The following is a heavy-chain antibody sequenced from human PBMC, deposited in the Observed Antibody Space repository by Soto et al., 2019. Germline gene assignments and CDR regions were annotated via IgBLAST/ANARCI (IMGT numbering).Heavy chain of an antibody. V-gene: IGHV1-18*01. Sequence: QGQLVQSGVEVKKPGASVKVSCKASGYTFTDYGISWVRHAPGQGLEWMGWISAYNGNTNYAQNLQDRVTMTTDTSTSTAYMELRSLRSDDTAVYYCARDRSTHDYWGQGTLIAVSS. CDR1: GYTFTDYG. CDR3: ARDRSTHDY. D-gene: IGHD1-1*01. J-gene: IGHJ4*02. CDR2: ISAYNGNT.